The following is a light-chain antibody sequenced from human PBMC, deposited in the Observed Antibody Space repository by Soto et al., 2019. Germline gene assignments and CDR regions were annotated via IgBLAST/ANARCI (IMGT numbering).Light chain of an antibody. Sequence: QSALTQPASVSGSPGQSITISCTGTSNDVGSYNLVSWYQQHPGKAPKLMIYENNQRPTGVSNRFSGSKSGHSASLTISGLQAEDEADYYCCSYAGGNTLIFGGGTKVTVL. CDR1: SNDVGSYNL. CDR2: ENN. CDR3: CSYAGGNTLI. V-gene: IGLV2-23*01. J-gene: IGLJ2*01.